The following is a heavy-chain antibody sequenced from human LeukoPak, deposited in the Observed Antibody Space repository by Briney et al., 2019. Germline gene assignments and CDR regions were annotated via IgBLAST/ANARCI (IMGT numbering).Heavy chain of an antibody. Sequence: SETLSLTCAVYGGSFSGYYWSWIRQPPGKGLEWIGEINHSGSTNYNPSLKSRVTISVDKSKNQFSLKLSSVTAADTAVYYCAAAVGVDNTYYFDYWGQGTLVTVSS. V-gene: IGHV4-34*01. CDR3: AAAVGVDNTYYFDY. D-gene: IGHD1-26*01. CDR1: GGSFSGYY. J-gene: IGHJ4*02. CDR2: INHSGST.